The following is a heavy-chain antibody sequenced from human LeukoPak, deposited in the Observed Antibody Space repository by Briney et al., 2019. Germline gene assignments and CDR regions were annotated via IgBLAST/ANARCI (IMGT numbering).Heavy chain of an antibody. V-gene: IGHV1-69*13. CDR3: ARAPRLRGYSQAGLFDY. CDR1: GGTFSNYA. D-gene: IGHD5-18*01. CDR2: IIPLFGTP. J-gene: IGHJ4*02. Sequence: SVKVSCKASGGTFSNYAISWARQAPGQGLEWMGGIIPLFGTPNYAQKFQGRVTITADESTSTAYLELSSLRSEDTAVYYCARAPRLRGYSQAGLFDYWGQGTLVTVSS.